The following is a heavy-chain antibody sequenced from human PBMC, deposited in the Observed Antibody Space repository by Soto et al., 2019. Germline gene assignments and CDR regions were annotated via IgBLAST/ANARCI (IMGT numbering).Heavy chain of an antibody. V-gene: IGHV3-23*01. CDR1: GFTFSSYA. D-gene: IGHD2-2*01. Sequence: EVQLLESGGGLVQPGGSLRLSCAASGFTFSSYAMSWVRQAPGKGLEWVSAISGSGGSTYYADSVKGRFTISRDNSKNTLYLQIIRLRAEDTAVYYCGRGGSTGGWPYYYGMDVWGQGTMVTVSS. CDR2: ISGSGGST. J-gene: IGHJ6*02. CDR3: GRGGSTGGWPYYYGMDV.